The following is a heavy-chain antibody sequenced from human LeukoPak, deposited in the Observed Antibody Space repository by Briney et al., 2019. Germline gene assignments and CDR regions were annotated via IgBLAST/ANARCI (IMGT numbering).Heavy chain of an antibody. Sequence: GASVKVSCKASGGTFSSYAISWVRQAPGQGLERMGGIIPIFGTANYAQKFQGRVTITADESTSTAYMELSSLRSEDTAVYYCARFRSGSYHYYYMDVWGKGTTVTVSS. CDR2: IIPIFGTA. D-gene: IGHD3-10*01. V-gene: IGHV1-69*13. J-gene: IGHJ6*03. CDR1: GGTFSSYA. CDR3: ARFRSGSYHYYYMDV.